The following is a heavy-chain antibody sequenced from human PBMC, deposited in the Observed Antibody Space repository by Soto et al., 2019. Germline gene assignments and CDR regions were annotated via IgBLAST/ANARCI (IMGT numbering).Heavy chain of an antibody. J-gene: IGHJ3*02. CDR1: GFSLITTGAG. D-gene: IGHD3-10*01. CDR2: IYWDGEK. V-gene: IGHV2-5*02. Sequence: QITLKESGPTLVQPTQTLTLTCSFSGFSLITTGAGVGWIRQPPGKAPEWLALIYWDGEKRYSPALKSRLTITKDNYKNQVVLTMTNMDPVDTATYYCARRQSIMIRGANAFDIWGQGTFLSVSS. CDR3: ARRQSIMIRGANAFDI.